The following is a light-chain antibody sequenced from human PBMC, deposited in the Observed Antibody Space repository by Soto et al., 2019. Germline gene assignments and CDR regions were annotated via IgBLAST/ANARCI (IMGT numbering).Light chain of an antibody. V-gene: IGKV3-15*01. J-gene: IGKJ1*01. Sequence: EIVLTQYPGTLSLSPGERATLSCRASQSVSNNLAWYQQKPGQAPRLLIYGASTRATGTPARFSGSGSGTEFTLTISSLQSEDFAVYYCHQSNDWWTFGQGTKVDIK. CDR1: QSVSNN. CDR2: GAS. CDR3: HQSNDWWT.